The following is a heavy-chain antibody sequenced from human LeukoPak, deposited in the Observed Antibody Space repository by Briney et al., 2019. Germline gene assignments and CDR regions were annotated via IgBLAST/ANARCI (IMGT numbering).Heavy chain of an antibody. D-gene: IGHD3-10*01. V-gene: IGHV4-30-2*01. CDR1: GGSTSSGGYS. J-gene: IGHJ5*02. CDR2: IYHSGST. CDR3: ARTRITMVRGVYRFDP. Sequence: SETLSLTCAVSGGSTSSGGYSWSWIRQPPGKGLEWIGYIYHSGSTYYNPSLKSRVTISVDRSKNQFSLKLSSVTAADTAVYYCARTRITMVRGVYRFDPWGQGTLVTVSS.